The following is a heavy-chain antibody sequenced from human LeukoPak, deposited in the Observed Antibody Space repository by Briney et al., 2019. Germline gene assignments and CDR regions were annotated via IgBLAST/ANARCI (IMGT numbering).Heavy chain of an antibody. V-gene: IGHV4-4*07. J-gene: IGHJ6*03. D-gene: IGHD5-18*01. Sequence: PSETLSLTCTVSGGSISSYYWSWIRQPAGKGLEWIGRIYTSGSTNYNPSLKSRVTMSVDTSKNQFSLKLSSVTAADTAVYYCARVRGYSHTPWDYYYMDVWGKGTTVTVSS. CDR2: IYTSGST. CDR3: ARVRGYSHTPWDYYYMDV. CDR1: GGSISSYY.